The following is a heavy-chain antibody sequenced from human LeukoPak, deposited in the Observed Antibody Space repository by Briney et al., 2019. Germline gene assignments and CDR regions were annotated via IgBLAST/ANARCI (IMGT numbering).Heavy chain of an antibody. D-gene: IGHD5-18*01. Sequence: ASVKVSCKASGYTFISYDINWVRQATGQGLEWMGWMNPNSGNTGYAQKFQGRVTLTRNTSISTAYMELSSLRSEDTAVYYCARGRILRGFSYGRLGLRDYYLDVWGKGTTVTISS. CDR3: ARGRILRGFSYGRLGLRDYYLDV. J-gene: IGHJ6*03. CDR2: MNPNSGNT. CDR1: GYTFISYD. V-gene: IGHV1-8*01.